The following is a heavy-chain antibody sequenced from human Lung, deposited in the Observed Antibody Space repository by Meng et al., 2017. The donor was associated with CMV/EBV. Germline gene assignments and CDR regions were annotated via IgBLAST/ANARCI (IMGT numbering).Heavy chain of an antibody. CDR3: ATGATLDY. V-gene: IGHV3-21*01. CDR2: ISSTSAYI. CDR1: GFTFSSYR. Sequence: GESLKISCAASGFTFSSYRINWVRQAPGKGLEWVASISSTSAYIYYAESVEGRFIISRDNAKSSLYLTMDNVAVEDTAVYYCATGATLDYWGQGTLVTVSS. J-gene: IGHJ4*02. D-gene: IGHD3-10*01.